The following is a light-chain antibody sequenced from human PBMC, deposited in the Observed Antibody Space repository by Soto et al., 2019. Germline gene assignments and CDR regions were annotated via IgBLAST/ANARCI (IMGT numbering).Light chain of an antibody. V-gene: IGKV3-20*01. J-gene: IGKJ4*01. Sequence: TVLTQSPGTLSLSPGERVTLSCRASQSVSSNYLAWYQQKPGQTPRLLIYGASSRATGIPDRFSGSGSGTDFTLTISSLEPEDFAVYYCQQYGSSALTFGGGTKVEIK. CDR2: GAS. CDR1: QSVSSNY. CDR3: QQYGSSALT.